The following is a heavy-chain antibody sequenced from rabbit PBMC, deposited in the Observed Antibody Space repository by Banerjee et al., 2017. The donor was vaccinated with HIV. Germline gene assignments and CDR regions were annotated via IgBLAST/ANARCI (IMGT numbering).Heavy chain of an antibody. CDR3: ARDPADGAGGCDL. D-gene: IGHD4-2*01. CDR2: IYAGSSGSA. Sequence: QEQLEESGGDLVKPEGSLTLTCTASGFSFSNKYVMCWVRQAPGKGLEWIGTIYAGSSGSAYYASWVNGRFTISKTSSTTVTLQMTSLTAADTATYFCARDPADGAGGCDLWGQGTLVTVS. V-gene: IGHV1S45*01. CDR1: GFSFSNKYV. J-gene: IGHJ3*01.